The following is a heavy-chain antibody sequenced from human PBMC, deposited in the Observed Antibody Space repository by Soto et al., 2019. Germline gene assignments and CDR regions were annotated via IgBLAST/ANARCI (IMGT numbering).Heavy chain of an antibody. J-gene: IGHJ4*02. CDR3: ARRAETNGWNGFGADKYYFDF. CDR1: GYTFTSYD. CDR2: LNPNTGDS. D-gene: IGHD1-1*01. Sequence: ASVKVSCKASGYTFTSYDIYWVRQATGQGLEWMGWLNPNTGDSAYAQKFQGRISVTSDTSINTVHMELSSLRSEDTAVYYCARRAETNGWNGFGADKYYFDFWGQGTLVTVSS. V-gene: IGHV1-8*01.